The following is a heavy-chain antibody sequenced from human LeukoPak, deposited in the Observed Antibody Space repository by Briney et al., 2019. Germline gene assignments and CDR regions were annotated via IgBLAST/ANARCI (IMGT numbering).Heavy chain of an antibody. Sequence: GGSLRLSCAASGFTFSSYWMSWVRQAPGKGLEWVANINQDGSEKYYVDSVKGRFTISRDNAKNSLYLQMNSLRGEDTAVYHCARGGAYYFGLAGDFWGQGTLVTVSS. V-gene: IGHV3-7*03. J-gene: IGHJ4*02. D-gene: IGHD3-10*01. CDR2: INQDGSEK. CDR3: ARGGAYYFGLAGDF. CDR1: GFTFSSYW.